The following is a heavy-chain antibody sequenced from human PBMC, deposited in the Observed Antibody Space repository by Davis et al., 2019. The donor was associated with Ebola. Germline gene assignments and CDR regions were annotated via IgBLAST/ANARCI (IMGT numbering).Heavy chain of an antibody. CDR2: ITIYNGVR. V-gene: IGHV1-18*01. CDR1: GYTFNNYA. D-gene: IGHD5-18*01. Sequence: ASVKVSCKASGYTFNNYAITWVRQAPGQGLQWLGWITIYNGVRKYAQRFQDRLTMTTDTSTTTAYMGLRSLRSDDTAVYYCARGPMASIHPSFYSYGLDVWGQGTTVTVSS. J-gene: IGHJ6*02. CDR3: ARGPMASIHPSFYSYGLDV.